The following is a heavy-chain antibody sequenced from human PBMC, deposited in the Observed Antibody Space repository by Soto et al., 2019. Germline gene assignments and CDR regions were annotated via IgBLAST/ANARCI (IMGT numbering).Heavy chain of an antibody. V-gene: IGHV3-74*01. CDR2: INSDGSST. CDR1: ACTFSSYW. D-gene: IGHD6-13*01. CDR3: ARDQCRSRRGYYYGMEG. Sequence: VGSLRLSCASSACTFSSYWMHCVRQSPGQGLVWVSRINSDGSSTSYADSVKGRFTISRDNAKNTLYLQMNSLRAEDTAAYYCARDQCRSRRGYYYGMEGWGQGTTV. J-gene: IGHJ6*02.